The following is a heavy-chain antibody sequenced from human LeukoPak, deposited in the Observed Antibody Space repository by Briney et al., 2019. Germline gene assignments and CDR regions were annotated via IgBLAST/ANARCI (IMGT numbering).Heavy chain of an antibody. D-gene: IGHD1-26*01. Sequence: GESLKISCKGSGYSFTSYWIGWVRQMPGKGLEWMGIVYPGDSDTSDSPSFQGQVTISADKSISTAFLQWSSLKTSDTAMYYCARSSGTYFQGFDYWGQGTLVTVSS. CDR1: GYSFTSYW. V-gene: IGHV5-51*01. CDR3: ARSSGTYFQGFDY. J-gene: IGHJ4*02. CDR2: VYPGDSDT.